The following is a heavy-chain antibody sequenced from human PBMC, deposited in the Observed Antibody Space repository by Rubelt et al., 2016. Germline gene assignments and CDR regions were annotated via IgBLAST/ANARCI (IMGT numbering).Heavy chain of an antibody. J-gene: IGHJ4*02. D-gene: IGHD1-26*01. CDR2: IKSKTDGGTS. Sequence: EVQLVESGGGLVKPGGSLRLSCAASGFTFSKTWMSWVRQPPGKWLECVGRIKSKTDGGTSDYAAPVKGRFTISIEDSQDKLYLQINSLRTEDTAVYYCATIKGGTQTYWGQGTLVTVSS. CDR3: ATIKGGTQTY. V-gene: IGHV3-15*01. CDR1: GFTFSKTW.